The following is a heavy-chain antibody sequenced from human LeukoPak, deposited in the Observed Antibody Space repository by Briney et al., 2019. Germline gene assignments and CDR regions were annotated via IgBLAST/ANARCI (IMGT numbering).Heavy chain of an antibody. D-gene: IGHD1-26*01. J-gene: IGHJ4*02. CDR2: ISAYNGNT. Sequence: ASVKVSCKASGYTFTGYYMHWVRQAPGQGLEWMGWISAYNGNTNYAQKLQGRVTMTTDTSTSTAYMELRSLRSDDTAVYYCARDGALEWEHDYWGQGTLVTVSS. CDR1: GYTFTGYY. CDR3: ARDGALEWEHDY. V-gene: IGHV1-18*04.